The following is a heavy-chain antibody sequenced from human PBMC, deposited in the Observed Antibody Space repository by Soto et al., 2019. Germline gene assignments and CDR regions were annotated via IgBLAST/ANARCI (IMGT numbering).Heavy chain of an antibody. CDR3: ARGRGSNYYGLEV. Sequence: GGSLRLSCAASKFTFSSYWMSWVRQAPGKGLEWVATIEQDGSKKYYVDSVKARFTISRDNSKNTVYLQVNSLSAEDTAVYTCARGRGSNYYGLEVWGRGTTVTVSS. V-gene: IGHV3-7*04. CDR1: KFTFSSYW. CDR2: IEQDGSKK. D-gene: IGHD3-10*01. J-gene: IGHJ6*02.